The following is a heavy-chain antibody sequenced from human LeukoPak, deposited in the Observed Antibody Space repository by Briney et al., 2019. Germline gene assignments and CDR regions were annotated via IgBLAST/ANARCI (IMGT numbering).Heavy chain of an antibody. D-gene: IGHD2/OR15-2a*01. CDR3: ARGGLSIMGY. Sequence: GGSLRLSCGAPGITFSSYSMNWARQAPGKGLEWVSYISSSGSTKYYADSVKGRFTISRDNARNSLYLQMNSLRAEDTAVYFCARGGLSIMGYWGQGTLVTVSS. CDR2: ISSSGSTK. J-gene: IGHJ4*02. V-gene: IGHV3-48*01. CDR1: GITFSSYS.